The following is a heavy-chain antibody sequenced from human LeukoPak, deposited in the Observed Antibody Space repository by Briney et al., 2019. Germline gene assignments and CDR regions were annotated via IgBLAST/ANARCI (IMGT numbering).Heavy chain of an antibody. J-gene: IGHJ4*02. D-gene: IGHD3-3*01. Sequence: GGSLRLSCAASGFTFSNVWMNWVHQAPGKGLEWVAIISNDGSRKYYAHSVEGRFTISRDNSKNTLYLQMDSLRAEDTAVYYCARDRAWNYFDYWGQGTLVTVSS. CDR3: ARDRAWNYFDY. CDR2: ISNDGSRK. CDR1: GFTFSNVW. V-gene: IGHV3-30*03.